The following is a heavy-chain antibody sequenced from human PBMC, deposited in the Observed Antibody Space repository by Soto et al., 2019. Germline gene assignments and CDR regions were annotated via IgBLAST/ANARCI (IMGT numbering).Heavy chain of an antibody. J-gene: IGHJ4*02. V-gene: IGHV1-18*01. CDR1: GYTFTSYG. D-gene: IGHD2-21*02. CDR3: ARDAAGDCGQYYFNY. CDR2: ISAYNGNT. Sequence: ASVKVSCKASGYTFTSYGISWVRQAPGQGLEWMGWISAYNGNTNYAQKLQGRVTMTTDTSTSTAYMELRSLRSDDTAVYYCARDAAGDCGQYYFNYWGQGTLVTVSS.